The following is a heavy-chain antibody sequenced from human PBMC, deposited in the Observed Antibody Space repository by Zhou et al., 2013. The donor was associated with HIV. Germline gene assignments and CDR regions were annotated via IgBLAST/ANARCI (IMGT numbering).Heavy chain of an antibody. V-gene: IGHV4-59*11. Sequence: QVQLQESGPGLVKPSETLSLTCTVSGASISGHYWSWIRQPPGKGLEWIGYIYYSGSTYYNPSLKSRVTISVDRSKNQFSLKLSSVTAADTAVYYCARGGPYGSGRPYGMDVWGQGTTVTVSS. J-gene: IGHJ6*02. CDR3: ARGGPYGSGRPYGMDV. CDR2: IYYSGST. D-gene: IGHD3-10*01. CDR1: GASISGHY.